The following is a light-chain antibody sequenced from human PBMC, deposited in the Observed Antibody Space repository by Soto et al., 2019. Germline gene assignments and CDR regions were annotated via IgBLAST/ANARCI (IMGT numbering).Light chain of an antibody. CDR3: TSYTRSSTLV. Sequence: QSALTQPASVSGSPGQSITISCTGSISDIGYYTYVSWYQQHPGKAPELLIYEVSNRPSGISSRFSGSKSGNTASLTISGLQAEDEADYYCTSYTRSSTLVFGGGTKVTVL. V-gene: IGLV2-14*01. CDR1: ISDIGYYTY. CDR2: EVS. J-gene: IGLJ2*01.